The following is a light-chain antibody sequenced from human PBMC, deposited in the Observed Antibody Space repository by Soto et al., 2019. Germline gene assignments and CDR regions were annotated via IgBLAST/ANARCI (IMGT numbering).Light chain of an antibody. CDR3: QQYGSSPIT. CDR1: QYINTR. V-gene: IGKV3-20*01. CDR2: QTS. J-gene: IGKJ5*01. Sequence: EIVLTQSPATLSSFPGDRVTLSFRASQYINTRLAWYQHRPGQSPRLLIYQTSLRAAGIPARFSASGSGTDFTLTISRLEPEDFAVYYCQQYGSSPITFGQGTRLEIK.